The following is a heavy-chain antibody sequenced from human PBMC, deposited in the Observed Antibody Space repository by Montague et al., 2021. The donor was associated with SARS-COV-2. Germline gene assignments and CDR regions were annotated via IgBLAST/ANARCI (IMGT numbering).Heavy chain of an antibody. CDR1: DGPISSYY. V-gene: IGHV4-59*08. J-gene: IGHJ3*02. D-gene: IGHD3-10*01. CDR3: ARQLWFRGACDI. CDR2: IYYSGST. Sequence: ETLSLTCTVSDGPISSYYWSWIRQPPGKGLEWSGDIYYSGSTNYNHSLKSRVTIPVDTTKNQFSLKMSTVAAAATAVYYCARQLWFRGACDIWGQGTMVTVSS.